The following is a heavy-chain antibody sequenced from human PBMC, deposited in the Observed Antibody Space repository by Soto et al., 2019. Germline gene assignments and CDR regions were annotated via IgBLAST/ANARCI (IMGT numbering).Heavy chain of an antibody. CDR3: AKPRPESSGHYYVHYYYGMDV. CDR1: GFTFSSYA. CDR2: ISGSGGST. Sequence: PGGSLRLSCAASGFTFSSYAMSWVRQAPGKGLEWVSAISGSGGSTYYADSVKGRFTISRDNSKNTLYLQMNSLRAEDTAVYYCAKPRPESSGHYYVHYYYGMDVWGQGTTVTVSS. J-gene: IGHJ6*02. D-gene: IGHD3-22*01. V-gene: IGHV3-23*01.